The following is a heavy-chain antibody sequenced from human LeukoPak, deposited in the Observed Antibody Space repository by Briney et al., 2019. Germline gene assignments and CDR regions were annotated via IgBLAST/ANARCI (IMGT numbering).Heavy chain of an antibody. CDR1: GGSFSGYY. V-gene: IGHV4-34*01. D-gene: IGHD3-10*01. J-gene: IGHJ6*02. CDR3: ARGRGVRGVIIAYGMDV. Sequence: PSETLSLTCAVYGGSFSGYYWSWIRQPPGKGLEWIGEINHSGSTNYNPSLKSRVTISVDTSKNQFSLKLSSVTAAVTAVYYCARGRGVRGVIIAYGMDVWGQGTTVTVSS. CDR2: INHSGST.